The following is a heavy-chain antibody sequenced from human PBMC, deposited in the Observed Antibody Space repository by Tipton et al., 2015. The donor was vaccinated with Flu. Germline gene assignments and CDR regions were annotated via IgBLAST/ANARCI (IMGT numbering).Heavy chain of an antibody. Sequence: TLSLTCTVSGGSISSGSYYWSWIRQPAGKGLEWIGRIYTSGSTNYNPSLKSRVTISVDTSKNQFSLKLSSVTAADTAVYYCASASTDTAMAHGDYYYGMDVWGQGTTVTVSS. V-gene: IGHV4-61*02. CDR3: ASASTDTAMAHGDYYYGMDV. CDR2: IYTSGST. CDR1: GGSISSGSYY. J-gene: IGHJ6*02. D-gene: IGHD5-18*01.